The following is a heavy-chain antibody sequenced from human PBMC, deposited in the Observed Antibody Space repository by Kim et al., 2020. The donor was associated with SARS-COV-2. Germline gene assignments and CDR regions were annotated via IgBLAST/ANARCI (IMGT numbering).Heavy chain of an antibody. Sequence: GGSLRLSCAASGFTFSSYWMSWVRQAPGKGLEWVANIKQDGSEKYYVDSVKGRFTISRDNAKNSLYLQMNSLRAEDTAVYYCARQTQSDYDILTGPALDSSFDYWGQGTLVTVSS. CDR2: IKQDGSEK. CDR3: ARQTQSDYDILTGPALDSSFDY. CDR1: GFTFSSYW. J-gene: IGHJ4*02. V-gene: IGHV3-7*01. D-gene: IGHD3-9*01.